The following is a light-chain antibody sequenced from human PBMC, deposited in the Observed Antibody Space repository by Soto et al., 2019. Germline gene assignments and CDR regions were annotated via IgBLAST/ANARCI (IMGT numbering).Light chain of an antibody. CDR1: QSISSY. CDR3: QQSYSTPRT. J-gene: IGKJ1*01. Sequence: DIPLTHSPSSLSASVRDRVTINCRSSQSISSYLNWYQQKPGKAPKLLIYAASSLQSGVPSRFSGSGSGTDFTLTISSLQPEDFATYYCQQSYSTPRTFGQGTKVDI. CDR2: AAS. V-gene: IGKV1-39*01.